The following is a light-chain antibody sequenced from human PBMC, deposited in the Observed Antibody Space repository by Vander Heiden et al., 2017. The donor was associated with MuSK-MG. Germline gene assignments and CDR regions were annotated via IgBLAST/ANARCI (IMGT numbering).Light chain of an antibody. V-gene: IGLV1-40*01. J-gene: IGLJ3*02. CDR1: SPNNRAGYD. CDR2: GNS. CDR3: QSYDSSLSRV. Sequence: QSVLTQPPSVSGAPGQRVTISCTGNSPNNRAGYDVHWSQKVPGTAHKLLIYGNSKRPAGVPDRFSGSKSGTAASLAITGRQAEEEADYYGQSYDSSLSRVFGGGTKLTVL.